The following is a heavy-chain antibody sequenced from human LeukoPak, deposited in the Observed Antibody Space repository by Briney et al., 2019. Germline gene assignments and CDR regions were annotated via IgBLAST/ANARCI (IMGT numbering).Heavy chain of an antibody. J-gene: IGHJ2*01. Sequence: PSETLSLTCTVAGDSMTSHSRTWVRQSHGKLMEWIGYVFYSWVTYYNPPLKIRVTISIDTSKLQFSLMLTSVTVANTAVYYCTRDAHRSKWYFDVWGRGTLVTVSS. CDR3: TRDAHRSKWYFDV. CDR1: GDSMTSHS. D-gene: IGHD6-13*01. CDR2: VFYSWVT. V-gene: IGHV4-59*11.